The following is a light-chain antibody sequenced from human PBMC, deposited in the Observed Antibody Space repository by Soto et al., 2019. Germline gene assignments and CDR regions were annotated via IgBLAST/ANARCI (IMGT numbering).Light chain of an antibody. CDR3: QQRGSWPPLT. CDR2: DAS. Sequence: EIVLTQSPPTLSLSPGERATLSCRASQSINTYLAWYQQKPGQAPRLLIYDASNRATSVPPRFSGSGSGTDFTLTISGLEPEDFAVYFCQQRGSWPPLTFGGGTKVEIK. CDR1: QSINTY. V-gene: IGKV3-11*01. J-gene: IGKJ4*01.